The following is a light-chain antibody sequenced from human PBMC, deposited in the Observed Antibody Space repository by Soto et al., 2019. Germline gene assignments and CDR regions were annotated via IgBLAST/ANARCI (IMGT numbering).Light chain of an antibody. CDR3: QQYNNWPPWT. J-gene: IGKJ1*01. CDR2: GAS. V-gene: IGKV3-15*01. CDR1: QRVSSN. Sequence: EIVMTQSPATLSVSPGERATLSCRASQRVSSNLAWYQQKPGQAPRLLIYGASTRATGIPARFSGSGSETEFTLTISSLLSEDFAVYYCQQYNNWPPWTFGQGTKVEI.